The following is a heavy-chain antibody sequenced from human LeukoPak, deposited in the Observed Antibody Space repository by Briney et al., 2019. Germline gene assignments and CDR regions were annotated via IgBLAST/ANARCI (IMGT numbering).Heavy chain of an antibody. CDR3: ARGLFYDYVWGSLM. Sequence: GGSLRLSCAASGFTFDDYAMHWVRQAPGKGLVWVSRINSDGSSTSYADSVKGRFTISRDNAKNTLYLQMNSLRAEDTAVYYCARGLFYDYVWGSLMWGQGTLVTVSS. V-gene: IGHV3-74*01. D-gene: IGHD3-16*01. J-gene: IGHJ4*02. CDR1: GFTFDDYA. CDR2: INSDGSST.